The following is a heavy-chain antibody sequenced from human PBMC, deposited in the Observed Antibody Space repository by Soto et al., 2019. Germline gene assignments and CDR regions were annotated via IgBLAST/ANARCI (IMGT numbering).Heavy chain of an antibody. CDR1: GGSISSEGYY. CDR3: ARGRGYSYGPYYFDY. Sequence: KPSETLSLTCTVSGGSISSEGYYWSWFRQLPGKGLEWIGDIYYSGTTYHNPSLRSRLTISGDASKSQFSLKLSSVTDADTALYYCARGRGYSYGPYYFDYWGQGTLVTVSS. V-gene: IGHV4-31*03. D-gene: IGHD5-18*01. J-gene: IGHJ4*02. CDR2: IYYSGTT.